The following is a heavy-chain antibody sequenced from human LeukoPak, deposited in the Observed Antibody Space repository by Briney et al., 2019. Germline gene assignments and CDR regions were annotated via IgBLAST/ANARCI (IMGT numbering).Heavy chain of an antibody. V-gene: IGHV3-30*18. D-gene: IGHD3-16*01. CDR3: AKEYDSRGCGANFDN. CDR2: ISSSGAIQ. J-gene: IGHJ4*02. Sequence: GGPLRLSCAASKFTFSNYGMHWVRQAPGKGLEWVAVISSSGAIQYYLESVKGRFTISRDNSGNTLYLQMNSLRPEDTAVYYCAKEYDSRGCGANFDNWGQGTLVTVSS. CDR1: KFTFSNYG.